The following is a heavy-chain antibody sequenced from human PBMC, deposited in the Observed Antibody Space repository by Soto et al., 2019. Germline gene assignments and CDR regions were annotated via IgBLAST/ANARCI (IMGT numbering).Heavy chain of an antibody. Sequence: PGESLKISCKGSGYSFTSYWISWVRQMPGKGLEWMGRIDPSDSYTNYSPSFQGHVTISADKSISTAYLQWSSLKASDTAMYYCASPAPYCTNDVCYMGAFDIWGQGTMVTVSS. J-gene: IGHJ3*02. D-gene: IGHD2-8*01. CDR1: GYSFTSYW. CDR3: ASPAPYCTNDVCYMGAFDI. CDR2: IDPSDSYT. V-gene: IGHV5-10-1*01.